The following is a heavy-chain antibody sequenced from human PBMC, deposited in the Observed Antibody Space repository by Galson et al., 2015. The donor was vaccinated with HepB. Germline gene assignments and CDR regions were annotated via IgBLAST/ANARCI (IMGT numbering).Heavy chain of an antibody. J-gene: IGHJ6*02. CDR3: VKDMGASFYYYGLDV. CDR1: GFTFDDYG. V-gene: IGHV3-9*01. D-gene: IGHD1-26*01. CDR2: ICWNSDNI. Sequence: SLRLSCAVSGFTFDDYGMNWVRQAPGKGLEWVSGICWNSDNIYYADSVKGRFTISRDNAKNSLYLQMNSLRVGDTALYYCVKDMGASFYYYGLDVWGQGTTVTVSS.